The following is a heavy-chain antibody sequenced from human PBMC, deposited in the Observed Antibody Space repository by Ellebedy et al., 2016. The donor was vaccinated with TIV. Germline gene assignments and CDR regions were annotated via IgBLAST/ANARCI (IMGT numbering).Heavy chain of an antibody. CDR2: IYYSGST. D-gene: IGHD3-16*01. Sequence: SETLSLXCTVSGGSISSYYWSWIRQPPGKGLEWIGYIYYSGSTNYNPSLKSRVTISVDTSKNQFSLKLSSVTAADTAVYYCARGREIWSYFDYWGQGTLVTVSS. CDR3: ARGREIWSYFDY. V-gene: IGHV4-59*01. CDR1: GGSISSYY. J-gene: IGHJ4*02.